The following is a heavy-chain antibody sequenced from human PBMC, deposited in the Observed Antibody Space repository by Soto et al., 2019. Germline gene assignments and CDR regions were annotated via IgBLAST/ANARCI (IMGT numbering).Heavy chain of an antibody. Sequence: SLRLSCATSGFTFSSYGVHWVRQAPGKGLEWVAVIWYDGSNKYYGDSVKGRFTISRDNSKNTVYLQMNSLRGEDTAVYYCARERSDSGLDYWGQGTLVTVSS. V-gene: IGHV3-33*01. CDR3: ARERSDSGLDY. CDR1: GFTFSSYG. CDR2: IWYDGSNK. D-gene: IGHD4-17*01. J-gene: IGHJ4*02.